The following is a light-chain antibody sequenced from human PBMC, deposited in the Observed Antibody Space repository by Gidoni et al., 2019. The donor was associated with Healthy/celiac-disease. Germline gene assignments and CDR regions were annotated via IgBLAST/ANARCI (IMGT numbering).Light chain of an antibody. J-gene: IGKJ1*01. CDR2: AAS. CDR3: QQSYSTPRWT. Sequence: DIQMTQSPSSLSASVGDRVTITCRASQSISSYLNWYQQKPGKAPKLLIYAASSLQSGVPSRFRGSGSGTDFSLTISRLQPEDFATYYCQQSYSTPRWTFGQGTKVEIK. V-gene: IGKV1-39*01. CDR1: QSISSY.